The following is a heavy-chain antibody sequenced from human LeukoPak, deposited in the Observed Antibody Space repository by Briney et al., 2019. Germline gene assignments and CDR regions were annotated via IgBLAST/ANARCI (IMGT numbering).Heavy chain of an antibody. CDR2: IYDSGST. CDR3: ARQRYSSSWYYFDY. V-gene: IGHV4-39*01. D-gene: IGHD6-13*01. Sequence: SETLSLTCTVSGGSIRSSYYYWGWIRQPPGKGLEWIGSIYDSGSTYYNPSLKSRVTISVDTSKNQFSLKLNSVTAADTAVYYCARQRYSSSWYYFDYWGQGTLVTVSS. J-gene: IGHJ4*02. CDR1: GGSIRSSYYY.